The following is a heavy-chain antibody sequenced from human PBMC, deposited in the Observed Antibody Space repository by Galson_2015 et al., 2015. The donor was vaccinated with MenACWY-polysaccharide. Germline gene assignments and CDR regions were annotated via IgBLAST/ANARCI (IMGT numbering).Heavy chain of an antibody. Sequence: LRLSCAASGSRFSNSVMHWVRQAPGKGLEWVAVIQYDGSNKVYADSVKGRFTISRDNSKNTVFLEMNTLGVEDTAVYYCAREGSRIVFHAFDIWGQGTMVTVSS. CDR2: IQYDGSNK. CDR1: GSRFSNSV. CDR3: AREGSRIVFHAFDI. D-gene: IGHD2-2*01. J-gene: IGHJ3*02. V-gene: IGHV3-33*01.